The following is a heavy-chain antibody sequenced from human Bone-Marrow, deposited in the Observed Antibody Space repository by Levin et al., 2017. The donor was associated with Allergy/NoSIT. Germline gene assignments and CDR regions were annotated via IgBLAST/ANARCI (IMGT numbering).Heavy chain of an antibody. CDR1: GYIFTNYF. CDR2: INPSGGST. D-gene: IGHD6-19*01. J-gene: IGHJ4*02. CDR3: TRSAGSASGGFDY. V-gene: IGHV1-46*01. Sequence: ASVKVSCKASGYIFTNYFIHWVRQAPGQGLEWIGIINPSGGSTFYARKFQGRVTMARDTSTSAVYMELSSLRSEDMAVYYCTRSAGSASGGFDYWGQGTLAPVSS.